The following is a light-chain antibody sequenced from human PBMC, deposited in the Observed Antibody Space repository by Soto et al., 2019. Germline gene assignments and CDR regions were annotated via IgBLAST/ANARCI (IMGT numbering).Light chain of an antibody. CDR2: DVS. J-gene: IGKJ4*01. CDR1: HRVSTY. V-gene: IGKV3-15*01. CDR3: QDDNNWPLY. Sequence: EIVMTQSPATLSVSPGASATLSFRASHRVSTYLAWYQQTPGQAPRLLIYDVSTSATAIPGRFGVSGSGTEFTTAISSLLFVYRAVYYGQDDNNWPLYFGGGTKVLIK.